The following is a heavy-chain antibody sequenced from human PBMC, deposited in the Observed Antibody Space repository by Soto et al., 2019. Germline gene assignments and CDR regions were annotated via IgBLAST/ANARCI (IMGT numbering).Heavy chain of an antibody. CDR2: VYYTGST. J-gene: IGHJ3*02. CDR3: ARSEYSGAYPEAFDI. CDR1: GGSVRSSSYY. D-gene: IGHD5-12*01. Sequence: NPSETLSLTCTVSGGSVRSSSYYWAWIRQPPGKGLEWVGSVYYTGSTFYNPSLKSRITMSVDTSRNPFSLSVDTSKNRFSLKLTSVSAADTAVYYCARSEYSGAYPEAFDIWGQGTMVTVS. V-gene: IGHV4-39*02.